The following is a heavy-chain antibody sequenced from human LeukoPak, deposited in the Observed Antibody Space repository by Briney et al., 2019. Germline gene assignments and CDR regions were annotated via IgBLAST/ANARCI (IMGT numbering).Heavy chain of an antibody. CDR3: AKDRRNDFDY. CDR1: GFTFDDYT. Sequence: GGSLRLPCAASGFTFDDYTMHWVRQAPGKGLEWVSGISWNSGSIGYADSVKGRFTISRGNAKNSLYLQMNSLRAEDTALYYCAKDRRNDFDYWGQGILVTVSS. CDR2: ISWNSGSI. V-gene: IGHV3-9*01. J-gene: IGHJ4*02. D-gene: IGHD1-14*01.